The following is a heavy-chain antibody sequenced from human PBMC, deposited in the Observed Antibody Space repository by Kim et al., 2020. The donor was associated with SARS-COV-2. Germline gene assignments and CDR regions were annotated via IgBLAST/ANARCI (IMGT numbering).Heavy chain of an antibody. J-gene: IGHJ3*01. D-gene: IGHD2-2*01. Sequence: SETLSLTCTASGASISDGSHYWGWIRQPPGKGLEWIGSIYYSGRTFYSPSLKSRVTISVDKSKNQFSLKVTSVTAADTAVYFCAKHPPPTSLFDVWGQGTMVTVSS. CDR3: AKHPPPTSLFDV. CDR2: IYYSGRT. V-gene: IGHV4-39*01. CDR1: GASISDGSHY.